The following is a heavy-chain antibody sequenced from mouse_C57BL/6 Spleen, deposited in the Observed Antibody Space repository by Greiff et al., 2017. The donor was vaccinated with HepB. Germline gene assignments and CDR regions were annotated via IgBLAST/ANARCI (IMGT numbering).Heavy chain of an antibody. D-gene: IGHD2-4*01. CDR2: INPSNGGT. CDR3: ARLLPSYDYDEGFDY. CDR1: GYTFTSYW. V-gene: IGHV1-53*01. J-gene: IGHJ2*01. Sequence: QVQLQQSGTELVKPGASVKLSCKASGYTFTSYWMHWVKQRPGQGLEWIGNINPSNGGTNYNEKFKSKATLTVDKSSSTAYMQLSSLTSEDSAVYYCARLLPSYDYDEGFDYWGQGTTLTVSS.